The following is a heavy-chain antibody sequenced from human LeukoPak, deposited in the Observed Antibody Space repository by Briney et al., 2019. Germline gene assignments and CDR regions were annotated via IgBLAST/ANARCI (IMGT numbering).Heavy chain of an antibody. J-gene: IGHJ3*02. V-gene: IGHV3-66*01. CDR1: GFTVSSNY. Sequence: GGSLRLSCAASGFTVSSNYMSWVRQAPGKGLEWVSVIYSGGSTYYADFVKGRFTISRDNSKNTLYLQMNSLRAEDTAVYYCARDRGYGPIAAAGTGAFDIWGQGTMVTVSS. D-gene: IGHD6-13*01. CDR3: ARDRGYGPIAAAGTGAFDI. CDR2: IYSGGST.